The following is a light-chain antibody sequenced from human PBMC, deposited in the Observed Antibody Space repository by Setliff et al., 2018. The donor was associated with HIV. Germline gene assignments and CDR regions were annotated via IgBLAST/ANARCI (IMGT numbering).Light chain of an antibody. Sequence: QSALAQPRSVSGSPGQSVTISCTGTNSDVGGHNYVSWYQHHPGKAPKLMIYDVTKRPSGVPDRFSGSKSGNTASLTISGLQAEDEADYYCCSYAGSYTFYVFGTGTKVTVL. CDR3: CSYAGSYTFYV. J-gene: IGLJ1*01. CDR2: DVT. CDR1: NSDVGGHNY. V-gene: IGLV2-11*01.